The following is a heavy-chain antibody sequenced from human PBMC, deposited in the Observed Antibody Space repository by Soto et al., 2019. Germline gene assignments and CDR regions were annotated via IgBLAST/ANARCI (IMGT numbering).Heavy chain of an antibody. CDR1: GGGFNSYA. CDR3: ARAGDCSGGSCYSFILDY. J-gene: IGHJ4*02. V-gene: IGHV1-69*01. Sequence: QVQLVQSGAEVKKPGSSVKVSCKASGGGFNSYAFSWVRQAPGQGLEWMGALIPSFGTANYAQKFQGRVTITADESTTTVYVDLSSLIPDDTDMYLCARAGDCSGGSCYSFILDYWGQGTQVTVSS. CDR2: LIPSFGTA. D-gene: IGHD2-15*01.